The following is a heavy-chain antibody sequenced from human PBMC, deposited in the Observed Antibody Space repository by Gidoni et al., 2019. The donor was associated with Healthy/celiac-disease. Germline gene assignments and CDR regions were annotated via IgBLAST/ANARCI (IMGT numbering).Heavy chain of an antibody. V-gene: IGHV4-31*03. CDR1: GASISSGGYY. D-gene: IGHD5-12*01. J-gene: IGHJ4*02. CDR2: IYYSGST. CDR3: ARGEMATIIDY. Sequence: QVQLQESGPGLVKPSQTLSLTSTVSGASISSGGYYWSWIRQHPGKGLEWIGYIYYSGSTYYNPSLKSRVTISVDTSKNQFSLKLSSVTAADTAVYYCARGEMATIIDYWGQGTLVTVSS.